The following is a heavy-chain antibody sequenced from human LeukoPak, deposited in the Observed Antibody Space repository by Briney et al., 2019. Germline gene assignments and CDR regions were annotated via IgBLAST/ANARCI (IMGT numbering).Heavy chain of an antibody. CDR2: IWYDGSDK. D-gene: IGHD1/OR15-1a*01. V-gene: IGHV3-33*01. CDR3: ARGGTAENYFDY. Sequence: GGSLRLYCAASGFTFNLFGMHWVRQAPGKGLEWVAVIWYDGSDKFYADSVKGRFTISRDDSKNTVYVEMNSLRAEDTAVYYCARGGTAENYFDYWGQGALVTASS. J-gene: IGHJ4*02. CDR1: GFTFNLFG.